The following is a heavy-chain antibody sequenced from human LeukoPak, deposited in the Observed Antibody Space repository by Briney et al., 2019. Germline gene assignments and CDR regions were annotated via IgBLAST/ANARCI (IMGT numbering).Heavy chain of an antibody. V-gene: IGHV3-23*01. D-gene: IGHD3-10*01. Sequence: GGSLRLSCAASGFTFSSYAMSWVRQAPGKGLEWISAISGSGGSTYYADSVKGRFTISRDNSKNTLYLQMNSLRAEDTAVYYYAKDNYGSGSYYFDYWGQGTLVTVSS. CDR1: GFTFSSYA. CDR2: ISGSGGST. CDR3: AKDNYGSGSYYFDY. J-gene: IGHJ4*02.